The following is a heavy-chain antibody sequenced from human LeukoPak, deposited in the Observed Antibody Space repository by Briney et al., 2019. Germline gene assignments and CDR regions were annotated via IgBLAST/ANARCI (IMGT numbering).Heavy chain of an antibody. CDR3: ARPGGYAFDI. Sequence: GTSLRLSCVASGFNFRTYAFHWVRQAPGKGPEWMAFITYDGSNTYYADSVKGRFTLSRDNSKDTLYLQMNSLRAADTAVYYCARPGGYAFDIWGQGTMVTVSS. V-gene: IGHV3-30*04. CDR2: ITYDGSNT. D-gene: IGHD3-10*01. J-gene: IGHJ3*02. CDR1: GFNFRTYA.